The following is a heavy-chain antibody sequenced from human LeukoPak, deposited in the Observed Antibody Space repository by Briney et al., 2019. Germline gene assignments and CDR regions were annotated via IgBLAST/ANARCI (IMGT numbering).Heavy chain of an antibody. Sequence: GGSLRLSCAASGFTFSSYSMNWVRQAPGKGLEWVSYISSASGSIYYADSVKGRFTISRDNAKNSLFLQMNSLRAEDAAVYYCARLPAYCSSTSCYYDYWGQGTLVTVSS. D-gene: IGHD2-2*01. CDR3: ARLPAYCSSTSCYYDY. CDR2: ISSASGSI. J-gene: IGHJ4*02. CDR1: GFTFSSYS. V-gene: IGHV3-48*04.